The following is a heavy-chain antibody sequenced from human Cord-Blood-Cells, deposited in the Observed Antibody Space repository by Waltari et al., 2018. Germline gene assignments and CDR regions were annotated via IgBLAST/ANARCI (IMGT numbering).Heavy chain of an antibody. CDR3: ARVGGSYYAFDI. J-gene: IGHJ3*02. D-gene: IGHD1-26*01. Sequence: QVQLQESGPGLVKPSETLSLTCTVSGFSISSGYHWGWIRQPPGKGLEWIGSIYHSGSTYYNPSLKSRVTISVDTSKNQFSLKLSSVTAADTAVYYCARVGGSYYAFDIWGQGTMVTVSS. CDR2: IYHSGST. V-gene: IGHV4-38-2*02. CDR1: GFSISSGYH.